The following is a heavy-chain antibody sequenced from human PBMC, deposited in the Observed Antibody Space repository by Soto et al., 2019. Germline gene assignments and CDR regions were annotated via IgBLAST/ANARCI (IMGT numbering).Heavy chain of an antibody. V-gene: IGHV4-31*03. CDR2: IYYSGST. CDR3: GRGHFPWGTVTSGFDY. J-gene: IGHJ4*02. Sequence: QVQLQESGPGLVKPSQTLSLTCTVSGGSISSGGYYWSWIRQHPGKGLEWIGYIYYSGSTYYNPSLKSRVTISVDTSKNQFSLKLSSVTAADTAVYYCGRGHFPWGTVTSGFDYWGQGTLVTVSS. D-gene: IGHD4-17*01. CDR1: GGSISSGGYY.